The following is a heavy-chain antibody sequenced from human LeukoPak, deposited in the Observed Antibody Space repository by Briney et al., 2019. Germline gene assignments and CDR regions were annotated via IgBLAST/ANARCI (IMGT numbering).Heavy chain of an antibody. Sequence: PSETLSLTCTVSGYSISGGYYWGWIRQPPGKGLEWIGIIYHSGRTDYNPSLKSRVTISEDTSKNQFSLKLSSVTAADTAVYYCARLVSSGWYLAGWYYFDYWGQGTLVTVSS. CDR2: IYHSGRT. V-gene: IGHV4-38-2*02. CDR3: ARLVSSGWYLAGWYYFDY. J-gene: IGHJ4*02. D-gene: IGHD6-19*01. CDR1: GYSISGGYY.